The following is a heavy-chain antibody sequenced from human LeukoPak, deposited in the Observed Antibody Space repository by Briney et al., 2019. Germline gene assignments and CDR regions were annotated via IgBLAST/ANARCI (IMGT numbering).Heavy chain of an antibody. D-gene: IGHD6-19*01. CDR2: ISYSGST. Sequence: PSETLSLTCTVSGGXINSYYCSWIRQPPGGGLEWIVYISYSGSTNYNPSLRSRVTMSVDTSKNQFSLKLTSATAADTAVYYCARGWFYFDYWGQGTLDTVSS. V-gene: IGHV4-59*08. CDR1: GGXINSYY. CDR3: ARGWFYFDY. J-gene: IGHJ4*02.